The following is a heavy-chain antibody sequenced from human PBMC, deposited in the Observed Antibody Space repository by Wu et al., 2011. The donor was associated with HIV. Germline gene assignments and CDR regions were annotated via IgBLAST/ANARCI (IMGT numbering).Heavy chain of an antibody. V-gene: IGHV1-69*06. Sequence: SSVKVSCKASEHFSSFAISWARQAPGQGLEWVGGFIPLFGTANYAQKFQGRLTITADKSTSTAYMELNSLRSEDTAVYYCARGRGLYYDIMSAYLDAFDIWGQGTMVTVSS. CDR2: FIPLFGTA. CDR3: ARGRGLYYDIMSAYLDAFDI. J-gene: IGHJ3*02. CDR1: EHFSSFA. D-gene: IGHD3-9*01.